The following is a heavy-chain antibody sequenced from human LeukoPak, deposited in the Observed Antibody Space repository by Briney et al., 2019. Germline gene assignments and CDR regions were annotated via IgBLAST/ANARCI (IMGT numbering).Heavy chain of an antibody. Sequence: ASVKVSCKASGCTFTAYYMHWVRQAPGQGLEWMGRINPKSGDTNYAQQFQDRVTMTRDTSMSTAYVEISRLRYDDTAVYYCGRGIQSFDPWGQGTLVTVSS. CDR3: GRGIQSFDP. CDR1: GCTFTAYY. V-gene: IGHV1-2*06. CDR2: INPKSGDT. J-gene: IGHJ5*02.